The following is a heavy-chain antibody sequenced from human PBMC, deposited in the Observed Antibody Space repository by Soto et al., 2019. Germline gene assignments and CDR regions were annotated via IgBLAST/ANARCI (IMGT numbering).Heavy chain of an antibody. J-gene: IGHJ5*02. V-gene: IGHV4-59*01. D-gene: IGHD3-9*01. Sequence: PSETLSLTCTVSGGSISSYYWNWIRQPPGKGLEWIGYIYYSGSTKYNPSLKSRVTISVDTSKNQFSLKLSSVTAADTAVYYCARDRLANWFDPWGQEPWSPSP. CDR2: IYYSGST. CDR3: ARDRLANWFDP. CDR1: GGSISSYY.